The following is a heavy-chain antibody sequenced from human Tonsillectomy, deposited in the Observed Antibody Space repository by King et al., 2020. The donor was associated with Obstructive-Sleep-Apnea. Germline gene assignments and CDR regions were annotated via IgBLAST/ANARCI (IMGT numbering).Heavy chain of an antibody. J-gene: IGHJ4*02. CDR3: ARKPGGNSRDYFDY. CDR1: GGSISSGGYS. Sequence: QLQESGPGLVKPSQTLSLTCAVSGGSISSGGYSWSWIRQPPGKGLEWIGYIYYSGSTYYNPSLKSRVTISVDTSKNQFSLKLSSVTAADTAVYYCARKPGGNSRDYFDYWGQGTLVTVSS. V-gene: IGHV4-30-4*07. D-gene: IGHD4-23*01. CDR2: IYYSGST.